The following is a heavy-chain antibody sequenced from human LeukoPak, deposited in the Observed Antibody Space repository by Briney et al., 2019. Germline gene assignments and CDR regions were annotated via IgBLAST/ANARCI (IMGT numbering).Heavy chain of an antibody. J-gene: IGHJ4*02. Sequence: GGSLRLSCAASGFTFSSYWMSWVRQAPGKGLEWVANIKYEGSEKYYVDSVKGRFTISRDDAKNSLYLQMNSLRAEDTAVYYCARERYKGFDYWGQGTLVTVSS. CDR1: GFTFSSYW. CDR3: ARERYKGFDY. D-gene: IGHD1-1*01. V-gene: IGHV3-7*01. CDR2: IKYEGSEK.